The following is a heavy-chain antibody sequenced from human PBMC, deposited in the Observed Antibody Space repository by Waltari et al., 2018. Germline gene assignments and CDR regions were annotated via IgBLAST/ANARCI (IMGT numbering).Heavy chain of an antibody. CDR2: YSYDGSNK. Sequence: QVQLVESGGGVVQPGRSLRLSCAASGFTFSSYAMHWVRQAPGKGREWLAVYSYDGSNKYYADSVKGRFTISRDNSKNTLYLQMNSLRAEDTAVYYCARGNPIWSGYFMGIWGQGTLVTVSS. D-gene: IGHD3-3*01. CDR1: GFTFSSYA. J-gene: IGHJ4*02. V-gene: IGHV3-30-3*01. CDR3: ARGNPIWSGYFMGI.